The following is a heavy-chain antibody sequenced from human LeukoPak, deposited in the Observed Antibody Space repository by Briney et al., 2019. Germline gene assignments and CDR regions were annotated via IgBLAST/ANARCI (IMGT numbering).Heavy chain of an antibody. D-gene: IGHD1-1*01. CDR3: ASAAARYGNYFDY. J-gene: IGHJ4*02. CDR1: RGSISSSNW. CDR2: IYHSGST. Sequence: SETLSLTCAVSRGSISSSNWWSWIRQLPGKGLEWIGEIYHSGSTNYNPSLKSRVTISVDKSKNQFSLKLSSVTAADTAVYYCASAAARYGNYFDYWGQGSLVTVSS. V-gene: IGHV4-4*02.